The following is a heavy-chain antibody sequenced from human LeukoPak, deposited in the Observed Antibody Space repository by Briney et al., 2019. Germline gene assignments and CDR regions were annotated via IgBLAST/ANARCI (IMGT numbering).Heavy chain of an antibody. CDR1: GFTFNNYW. Sequence: GGSLRLSCTASGFTFNNYWMHWVRQAPGKGPVWVSRINTDGSSTSYAESVKGRFTISRDNAKNTLYLQMNSLRAEDTAVYYCARALAVTGTGGFDPWGQGTLVTVSS. J-gene: IGHJ5*02. V-gene: IGHV3-74*01. D-gene: IGHD6-19*01. CDR3: ARALAVTGTGGFDP. CDR2: INTDGSST.